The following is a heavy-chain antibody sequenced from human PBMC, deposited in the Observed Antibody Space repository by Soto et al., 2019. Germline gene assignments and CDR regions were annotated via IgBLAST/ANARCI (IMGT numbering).Heavy chain of an antibody. Sequence: SETLSLTCVFYGGGFDDFYWSWVRQSPGKGLEWIGEISHDGGTNYSPSLASRISISAETSKNQFSLHLKSVTAADTGLYYCARGQLVWYGDLTPYYRDMDVWGQGTTVTVSS. V-gene: IGHV4-34*01. CDR1: GGGFDDFY. CDR2: ISHDGGT. CDR3: ARGQLVWYGDLTPYYRDMDV. D-gene: IGHD3-10*01. J-gene: IGHJ6*02.